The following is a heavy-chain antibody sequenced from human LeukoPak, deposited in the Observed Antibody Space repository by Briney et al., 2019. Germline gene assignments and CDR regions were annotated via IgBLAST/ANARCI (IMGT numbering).Heavy chain of an antibody. D-gene: IGHD6-19*01. CDR2: IGIRGDT. CDR1: GFTFIDYD. CDR3: ARGGIQVSGIEEFDY. J-gene: IGHJ4*02. V-gene: IGHV3-13*01. Sequence: PGGSLRLSCAASGFTFIDYDMHWVRQVIGKGLEWVSAIGIRGDTHYSGSVKGRFTISRENAESSLYLQMNSLRAEDTAVYYCARGGIQVSGIEEFDYWGQGTLVNVSS.